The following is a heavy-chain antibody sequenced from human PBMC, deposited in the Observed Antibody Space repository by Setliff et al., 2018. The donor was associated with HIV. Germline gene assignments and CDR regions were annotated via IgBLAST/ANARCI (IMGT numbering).Heavy chain of an antibody. CDR3: ARGKTWLRFLDY. CDR1: GYTFTDYY. CDR2: IYPNTGGT. Sequence: ASVKVSCKASGYTFTDYYIHWVRQAPGQGLEWMGWIYPNTGGTNYAQKFQGRVTFSRDTSASTAYMELSSLRSADTAVYYCARGKTWLRFLDYWGQGTLVTVSS. J-gene: IGHJ4*02. V-gene: IGHV1-2*02. D-gene: IGHD5-12*01.